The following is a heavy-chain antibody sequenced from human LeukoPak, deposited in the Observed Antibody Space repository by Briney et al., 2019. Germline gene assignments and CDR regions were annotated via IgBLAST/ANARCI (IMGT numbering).Heavy chain of an antibody. CDR3: ARHHYYDSSGYSPPPHYYGMDV. J-gene: IGHJ6*02. V-gene: IGHV4-59*01. CDR2: IYYSGST. Sequence: SETLSLTCTVAGGSISSYYWSWIRQPPGKGREWLGYIYYSGSTNYNPSLKSRVTISVATSKNQFSLKLSSVTAADTAVYYCARHHYYDSSGYSPPPHYYGMDVWGQGTTVTVSS. CDR1: GGSISSYY. D-gene: IGHD3-22*01.